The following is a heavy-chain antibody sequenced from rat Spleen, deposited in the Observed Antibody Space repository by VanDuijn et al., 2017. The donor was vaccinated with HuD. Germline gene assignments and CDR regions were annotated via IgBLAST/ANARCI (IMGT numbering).Heavy chain of an antibody. V-gene: IGHV5-7*01. D-gene: IGHD1-2*01. CDR1: GFTYSNYV. Sequence: EVQLVESGGGLVQPGRSLKLSCAASGFTYSNYVMAWVRQAPKKGLEWVATITSGGSSTYYRDSVKGRFTISRDNAKSTLYLQMDSLRSEDTATYYCATLGYSSYIYPQDYWGQGVMVTVSS. J-gene: IGHJ2*01. CDR3: ATLGYSSYIYPQDY. CDR2: ITSGGSST.